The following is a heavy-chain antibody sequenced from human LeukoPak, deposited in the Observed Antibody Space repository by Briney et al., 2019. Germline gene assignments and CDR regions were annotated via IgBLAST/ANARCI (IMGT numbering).Heavy chain of an antibody. CDR3: ARVDTAMDAFDI. Sequence: SETLSLTCTVSGGSISSYYWSWIRQPPGKGLEWIGYIYYSGSTNYNPTLKSRGTISVDTSKNQFSLKLSSVTAADTAVYYCARVDTAMDAFDIWGQGTMVTVSS. CDR1: GGSISSYY. J-gene: IGHJ3*02. CDR2: IYYSGST. D-gene: IGHD5-18*01. V-gene: IGHV4-59*08.